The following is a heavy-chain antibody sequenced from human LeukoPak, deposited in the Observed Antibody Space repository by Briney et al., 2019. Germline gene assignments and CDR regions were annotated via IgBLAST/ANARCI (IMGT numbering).Heavy chain of an antibody. J-gene: IGHJ6*03. CDR2: IIPIFGTA. D-gene: IGHD3-16*01. CDR3: ARDRLFGYYYMGV. V-gene: IGHV1-69*05. Sequence: SVKVSCKASGGTFSSYAISWVRQAPGQGLEWMGRIIPIFGTANYARKFQGRVTITTDESTSTAYMELSSLRSEDTAVYYCARDRLFGYYYMGVWGKGTTVTVSS. CDR1: GGTFSSYA.